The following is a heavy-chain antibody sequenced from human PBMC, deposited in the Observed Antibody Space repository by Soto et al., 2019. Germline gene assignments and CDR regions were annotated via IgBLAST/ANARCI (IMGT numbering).Heavy chain of an antibody. CDR2: IYYSGST. V-gene: IGHV4-59*01. CDR1: GGSISSYY. D-gene: IGHD3-16*01. CDR3: ARAWGDLFDY. J-gene: IGHJ4*02. Sequence: QVQLQESGPGLVKPSETLSLTCTVSGGSISSYYWSWIRQPPGKGLEWIGYIYYSGSTNYNPSLKSRVTISVDTSQNQFSLKLSSVTAADTAVYYCARAWGDLFDYWGQGTLVTVSS.